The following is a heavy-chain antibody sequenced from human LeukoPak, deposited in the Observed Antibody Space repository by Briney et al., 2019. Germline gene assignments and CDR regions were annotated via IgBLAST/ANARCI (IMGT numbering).Heavy chain of an antibody. Sequence: KTSQTLSLTCTVSADSLSSGGHYWAWIRQFPGKGLESIGFIHHSGRSRHNPSLKDRVAISVDTSRKQFALKLSSVTAADTAMYYCARGGNRFGGFYFDYWGQGIQSSSPQ. J-gene: IGHJ4*02. CDR2: IHHSGRS. D-gene: IGHD3-10*01. CDR3: ARGGNRFGGFYFDY. CDR1: ADSLSSGGHY. V-gene: IGHV4-31*03.